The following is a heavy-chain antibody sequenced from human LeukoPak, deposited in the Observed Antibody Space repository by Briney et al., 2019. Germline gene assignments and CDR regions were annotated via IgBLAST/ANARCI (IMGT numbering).Heavy chain of an antibody. D-gene: IGHD3-10*01. CDR1: GVTFSSYA. CDR3: ARDQLWFGESYYYGMDV. J-gene: IGHJ6*02. CDR2: IIPIFGTA. V-gene: IGHV1-69*05. Sequence: SVKLSCKASGVTFSSYAISWVRQAPGQGLEWMGGIIPIFGTANYAQKLQGRVTMTTDTSTSTAYMELRSLRSDDTAVYYCARDQLWFGESYYYGMDVWGQGTTVTVPS.